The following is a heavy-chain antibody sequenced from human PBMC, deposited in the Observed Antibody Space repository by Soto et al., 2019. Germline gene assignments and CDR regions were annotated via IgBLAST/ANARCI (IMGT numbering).Heavy chain of an antibody. CDR1: GYTFTSYG. D-gene: IGHD2-2*01. Sequence: ASVKVSCKASGYTFTSYGISWVRQAPGQGLEWMGWISAYNGNTNYAQKLQGRVTMTTDTSTSTAYMELRSLRSDDTAVYYCARVRSYCSSTSCYLGWFDPWGQGTLVTVSS. CDR3: ARVRSYCSSTSCYLGWFDP. V-gene: IGHV1-18*01. J-gene: IGHJ5*02. CDR2: ISAYNGNT.